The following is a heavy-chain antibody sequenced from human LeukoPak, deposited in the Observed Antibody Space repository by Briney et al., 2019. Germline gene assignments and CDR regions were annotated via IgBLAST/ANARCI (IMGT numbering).Heavy chain of an antibody. Sequence: KASETLSLTCTVSGGSISSYYWSWLRQPAGKGLEWIGRVYTIGSTNYNPSLKSRVTISVDKSKNQFSLKLSSVTAADTAVYYCAREAAAYYYYMDVWGKGTTVTVSS. V-gene: IGHV4-4*07. J-gene: IGHJ6*03. CDR1: GGSISSYY. CDR2: VYTIGST. CDR3: AREAAAYYYYMDV.